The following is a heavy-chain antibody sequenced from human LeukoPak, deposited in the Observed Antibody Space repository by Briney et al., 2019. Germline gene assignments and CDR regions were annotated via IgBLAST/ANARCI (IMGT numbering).Heavy chain of an antibody. V-gene: IGHV3-23*01. CDR3: ARVYFTGLEHTGPDY. D-gene: IGHD1/OR15-1a*01. CDR1: GFTFSSYA. CDR2: ISGSGGST. Sequence: PGGSLRLSCAASGFTFSSYAMSRVRQAPGKGLEWVSAISGSGGSTYYADSVKGRFTISRDNAKNSLYLQMNSLRAEDTAVYYCARVYFTGLEHTGPDYWGQGTLVTVSS. J-gene: IGHJ4*02.